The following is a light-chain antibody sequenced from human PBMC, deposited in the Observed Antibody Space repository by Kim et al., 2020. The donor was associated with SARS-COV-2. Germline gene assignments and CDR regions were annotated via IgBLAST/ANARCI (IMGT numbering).Light chain of an antibody. V-gene: IGLV3-1*01. CDR1: KLGDKN. CDR2: EDS. Sequence: SVSPGQTASITCSGDKLGDKNVCWYQQKPGQSPVLVIYEDSKRPSGIPERVSGSNSGNTATLTISGTQAMDEAYYFCQAWDSSTVVFGGGTKVTVL. CDR3: QAWDSSTVV. J-gene: IGLJ2*01.